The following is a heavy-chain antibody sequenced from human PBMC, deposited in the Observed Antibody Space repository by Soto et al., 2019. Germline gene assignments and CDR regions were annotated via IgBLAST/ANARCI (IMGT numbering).Heavy chain of an antibody. Sequence: SETLSLTCAVYGGSFSGYYWTWIRQPPGTGLEWIGEINHSGSTNYNPSLKSRVTISVDTSKNQFSLKLTSVTAADTAVYYCAREGIAVAFDYWGQGTLVTVS. D-gene: IGHD6-19*01. CDR3: AREGIAVAFDY. J-gene: IGHJ4*02. V-gene: IGHV4-34*01. CDR1: GGSFSGYY. CDR2: INHSGST.